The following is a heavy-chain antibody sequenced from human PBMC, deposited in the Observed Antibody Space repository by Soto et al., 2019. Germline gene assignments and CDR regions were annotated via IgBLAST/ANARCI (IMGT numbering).Heavy chain of an antibody. CDR2: IIPIFGTA. V-gene: IGHV1-69*13. CDR3: ARDPNNCSGGSCYLGAFDI. J-gene: IGHJ3*02. D-gene: IGHD2-15*01. CDR1: GGTFSSYA. Sequence: SMKVSCKASGGTFSSYAISWVRQAPGQGLEWMGGIIPIFGTANYAQKFQGRVTITADESTSTAYMELSSLRSEDTAVYYCARDPNNCSGGSCYLGAFDIWG.